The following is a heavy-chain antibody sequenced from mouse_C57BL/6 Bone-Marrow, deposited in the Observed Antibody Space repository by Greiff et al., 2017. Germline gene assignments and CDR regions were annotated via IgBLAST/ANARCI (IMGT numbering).Heavy chain of an antibody. D-gene: IGHD2-4*01. CDR3: AENYEGGLAY. CDR1: GYTFTSYW. CDR2: IHPNSGST. Sequence: QVQLQQPGAELVKPGASVKLSCKASGYTFTSYWMHWVKQRPGQGLEWIGMIHPNSGSTNYNEKFKSKATLTVDKSSSTAYMQLNSLPSEDSAVYYCAENYEGGLAYWGQGTLVTVSA. V-gene: IGHV1-64*01. J-gene: IGHJ3*01.